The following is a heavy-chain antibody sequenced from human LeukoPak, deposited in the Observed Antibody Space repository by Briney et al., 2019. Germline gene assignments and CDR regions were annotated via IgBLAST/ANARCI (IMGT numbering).Heavy chain of an antibody. CDR3: ARVLHLLGGWHPPFDY. CDR1: GYSISSGYY. J-gene: IGHJ4*02. CDR2: IYHSGST. V-gene: IGHV4-38-2*02. D-gene: IGHD6-19*01. Sequence: SETLSLTCTVSGYSISSGYYWGWIRQPPGKGLEWIGSIYHSGSTYYNPSLKSRVTISVDTSKNQFSLKLSSVTAADTAVYYCARVLHLLGGWHPPFDYWGQGTLVTVSS.